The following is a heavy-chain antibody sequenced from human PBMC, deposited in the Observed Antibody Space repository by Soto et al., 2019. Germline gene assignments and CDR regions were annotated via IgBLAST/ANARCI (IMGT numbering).Heavy chain of an antibody. D-gene: IGHD6-19*01. V-gene: IGHV3-23*01. CDR3: AKRLRGSSGWSSYFDY. CDR1: GFTFSSYA. J-gene: IGHJ4*02. CDR2: ISGSGGST. Sequence: GGSLRLSCAASGFTFSSYAMSWVRQAPGKGLEWVSAISGSGGSTYYADSVKGRFTISRDNSKNTLYLQMNSLRAEDTAVYYCAKRLRGSSGWSSYFDYWGQGTLVTVSS.